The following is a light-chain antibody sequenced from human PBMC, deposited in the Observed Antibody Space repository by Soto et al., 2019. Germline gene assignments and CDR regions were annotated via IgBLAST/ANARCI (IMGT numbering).Light chain of an antibody. CDR3: QSYASSLSTGFV. CDR1: NSNIGAGYD. Sequence: QSVLTQPPSVSGAPGQTVSISCTGSNSNIGAGYDVHWYQQFPGKAPTLLIYANDNRPSGVPDRFSGSKSGTSASLAITGLRAEDEADYYCQSYASSLSTGFVFGTGTKVTVL. V-gene: IGLV1-40*01. CDR2: AND. J-gene: IGLJ1*01.